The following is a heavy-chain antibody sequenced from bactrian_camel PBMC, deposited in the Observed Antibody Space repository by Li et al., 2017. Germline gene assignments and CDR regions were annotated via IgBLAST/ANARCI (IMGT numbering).Heavy chain of an antibody. D-gene: IGHD3*01. Sequence: VQLVESGGGSVQTGGSLKLSCAASGDTASSLYMAWFRRAPGKEREGVAAIYAGGRMTYYARFVKGRFTISQDNSKNMVFLEMGDLLPEDTAMYYCAAKETGVAEGHGETVSSGRWRRRTSRSGCTLHSDFGYWGHGTQVTVS. CDR3: AAKETGVAEGHGETVSSGRWRRRTSRSGCTLHSDFGY. V-gene: IGHV3S1*01. CDR1: GDTASSLY. CDR2: IYAGGRMT. J-gene: IGHJ6*01.